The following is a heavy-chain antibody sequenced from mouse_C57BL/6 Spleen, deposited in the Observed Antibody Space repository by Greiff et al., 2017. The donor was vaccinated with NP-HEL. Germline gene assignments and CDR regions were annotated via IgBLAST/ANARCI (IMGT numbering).Heavy chain of an antibody. V-gene: IGHV7-3*01. CDR2: IRNKANGYTT. D-gene: IGHD1-1*02. CDR3: ASLYCEGSFHGGYFDY. CDR1: GFTLTDYC. J-gene: IGHJ2*01. Sequence: VQVVESGGGLVQPGGSLSLSCAASGFTLTDYCMSWVRQPPGKAPEWLGFIRNKANGYTTEYSASLKGRFTISRDNSHSILYLQMHALRAEDSATYYCASLYCEGSFHGGYFDYWGQGTTLTVSS.